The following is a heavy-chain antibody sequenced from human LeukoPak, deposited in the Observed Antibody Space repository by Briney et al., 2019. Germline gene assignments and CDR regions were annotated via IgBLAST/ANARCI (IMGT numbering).Heavy chain of an antibody. J-gene: IGHJ4*02. D-gene: IGHD3-22*01. CDR1: GGSISSYY. CDR3: ARHHYDSSGYFPY. Sequence: PSETLSLTCTVSGGSISSYYWSWIRQPPGKGLEWIGYIYYSGSTNYNPSLKSRVTISVDTSKNQFSLKLSSVTAADTAVYYCARHHYDSSGYFPYWGQGTLVTVSS. CDR2: IYYSGST. V-gene: IGHV4-59*08.